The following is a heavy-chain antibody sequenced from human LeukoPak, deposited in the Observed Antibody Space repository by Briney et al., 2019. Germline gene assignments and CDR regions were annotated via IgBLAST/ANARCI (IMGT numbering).Heavy chain of an antibody. Sequence: ASVKVSCKASGGTFSSYAISWVRQAPGQGLEWMGRIIPIFGTANYAQKFQGRVTITTDESPSTAYMELSSLRSEDTAVYYCARGSRDYGDYVYDYWGQGTLVTVSS. CDR2: IIPIFGTA. CDR1: GGTFSSYA. D-gene: IGHD4-17*01. V-gene: IGHV1-69*05. CDR3: ARGSRDYGDYVYDY. J-gene: IGHJ4*02.